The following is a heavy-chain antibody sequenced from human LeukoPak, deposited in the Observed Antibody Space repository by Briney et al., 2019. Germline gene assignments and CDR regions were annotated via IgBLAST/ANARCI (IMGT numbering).Heavy chain of an antibody. CDR2: FYYSGST. J-gene: IGHJ6*03. D-gene: IGHD3-10*01. CDR1: GGSICSGGYS. Sequence: SETLSLICAVSGGSICSGGYSWRWIRKPPGKGLERIVYFYYSGSTYYNPSLKSRVTMSVDMSKNQFTLKLSAVPATDTAVYYCARTTMVRGTYYTEVWGKGTTVTISS. V-gene: IGHV4-30-4*07. CDR3: ARTTMVRGTYYTEV.